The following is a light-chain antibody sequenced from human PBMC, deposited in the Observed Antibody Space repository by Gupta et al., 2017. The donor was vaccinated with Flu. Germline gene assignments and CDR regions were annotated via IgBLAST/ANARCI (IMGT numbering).Light chain of an antibody. CDR2: EVP. J-gene: IGLJ3*02. V-gene: IGLV2-14*01. CDR1: SSDIGGYNF. CDR3: SSYTSSYTWV. Sequence: QSGLTQPASVSGSPGQAITISCTGTSSDIGGYNFVSWYQQHPGRAPKLLINEVPNRPSGVSNRFSGSKTGHTASLTIPGLQAEDEADYYCSSYTSSYTWVFGGGTKLTVL.